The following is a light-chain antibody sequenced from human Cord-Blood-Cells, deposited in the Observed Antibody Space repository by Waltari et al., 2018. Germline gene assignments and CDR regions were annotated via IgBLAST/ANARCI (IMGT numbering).Light chain of an antibody. Sequence: QSALTQPASVSGSPGQSITISCTGTSSDVGGYNYVSWYQQHPGKAPKLMIFEVSNRRAVVSSRFSGSKSGNTASLTISGLQAEDEADYYCSSYTSSSTLVVFGGGTKLTVL. V-gene: IGLV2-14*01. CDR2: EVS. CDR1: SSDVGGYNY. J-gene: IGLJ2*01. CDR3: SSYTSSSTLVV.